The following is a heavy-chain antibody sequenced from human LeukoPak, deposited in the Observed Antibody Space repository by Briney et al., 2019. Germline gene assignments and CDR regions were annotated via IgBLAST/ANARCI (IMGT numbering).Heavy chain of an antibody. J-gene: IGHJ4*02. CDR3: VRGMGIQDLDY. CDR2: MNPNSGNT. Sequence: ASVKVSCKASGYTFTSYDINWVRQATGQGLEWMGWMNPNSGNTGYAQMFQGRVTMTRNTSISTAYMELNSLRSEDTAVYFCVRGMGIQDLDYWGQGTLVTVSS. D-gene: IGHD5-18*01. CDR1: GYTFTSYD. V-gene: IGHV1-8*01.